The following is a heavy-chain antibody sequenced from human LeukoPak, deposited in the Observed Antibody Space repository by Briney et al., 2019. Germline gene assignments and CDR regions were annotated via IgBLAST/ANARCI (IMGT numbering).Heavy chain of an antibody. CDR1: GFTFSSYS. Sequence: GGSLRLSCAASGFTFSSYSMNWVRQAPGKGLEWVSSISSSSSYIYYADSVKGRFTISRDNAKNSLYLQMNSLRAEDTAVYYCARVSSPELGIASWGQGTLVTVSS. CDR2: ISSSSSYI. J-gene: IGHJ4*02. CDR3: ARVSSPELGIAS. V-gene: IGHV3-21*01. D-gene: IGHD7-27*01.